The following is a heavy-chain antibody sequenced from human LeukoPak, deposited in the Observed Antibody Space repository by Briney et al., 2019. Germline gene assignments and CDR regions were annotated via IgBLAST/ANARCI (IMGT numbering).Heavy chain of an antibody. D-gene: IGHD3-9*01. Sequence: GRSLRLSCAASGFTFDDYAMHWVRQAPGKGLEWVSGISWNSGSIGYADSVKGRLTISRDNSKNSLYLQMNSLRAEDMALYYCAKDNDDILTGLFDYWGQGTLVTVSS. J-gene: IGHJ4*02. CDR1: GFTFDDYA. CDR3: AKDNDDILTGLFDY. V-gene: IGHV3-9*03. CDR2: ISWNSGSI.